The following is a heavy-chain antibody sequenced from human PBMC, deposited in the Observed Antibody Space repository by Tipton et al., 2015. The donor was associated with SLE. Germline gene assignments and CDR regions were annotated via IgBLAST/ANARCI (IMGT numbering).Heavy chain of an antibody. CDR3: AKGRDYYYDSSGYLDY. V-gene: IGHV3-43D*03. CDR1: GFTFDDYA. J-gene: IGHJ4*02. D-gene: IGHD3-22*01. Sequence: SLRLSCAASGFTFDDYAMHWVRQAPGKGLEWVSLISWDGGSTYYADSVKGRFTISRDNSKNSLYLQMNSLRAEDTALYYCAKGRDYYYDSSGYLDYWGQGTLVTVSS. CDR2: ISWDGGST.